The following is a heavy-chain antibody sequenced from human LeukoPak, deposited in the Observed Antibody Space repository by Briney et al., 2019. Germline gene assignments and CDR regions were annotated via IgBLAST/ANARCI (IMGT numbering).Heavy chain of an antibody. CDR2: IYYSGST. V-gene: IGHV4-31*03. D-gene: IGHD2-15*01. J-gene: IGHJ3*02. CDR3: ARHLGYCSGGSSYALDDAFDI. Sequence: SPSQTLSLTCTVSGGSISSGGYYWSWIRQHPGKGLEWIGYIYYSGSTYYNPSLKSRVTISVDTSKNQFSLKLSSVTAADTAVYYCARHLGYCSGGSSYALDDAFDIWGQGTMVTVSS. CDR1: GGSISSGGYY.